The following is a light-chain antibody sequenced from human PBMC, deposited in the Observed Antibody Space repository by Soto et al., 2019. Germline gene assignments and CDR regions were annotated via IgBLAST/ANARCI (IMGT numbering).Light chain of an antibody. CDR2: GAS. CDR3: QQYGSSPGT. Sequence: ESVLTQSPGTLSLSPGERATLSCRASQSVSSYLAWYLQKPGQAPRLLIYGASSRATGIPDRFSGSGSGTDFTLTISRLAPEEFAVYYCQQYGSSPGTFGPGTKVDIK. V-gene: IGKV3-20*01. CDR1: QSVSSY. J-gene: IGKJ3*01.